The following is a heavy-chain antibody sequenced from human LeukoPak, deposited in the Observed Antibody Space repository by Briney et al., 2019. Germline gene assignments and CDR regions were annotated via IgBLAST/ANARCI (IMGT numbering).Heavy chain of an antibody. J-gene: IGHJ4*02. D-gene: IGHD3-10*01. CDR1: GFTFSSYA. CDR3: AKGSTMVRGPWSY. Sequence: GGSLRLSCAASGFTFSSYAMSWVRQAPGKGLEWVSAISGSGGSTYYADSVKGRFTIPRDNSKNTLYLQMNSLRAEDTAVYYCAKGSTMVRGPWSYWGQGTLVTVSS. CDR2: ISGSGGST. V-gene: IGHV3-23*01.